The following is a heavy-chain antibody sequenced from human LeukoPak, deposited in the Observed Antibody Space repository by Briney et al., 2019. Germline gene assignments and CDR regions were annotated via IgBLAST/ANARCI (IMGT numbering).Heavy chain of an antibody. CDR2: IYHSGST. Sequence: SETLSLTCAVSGYSISSGYYWGWIRQPPGKGLEWIGSIYHSGSTYYNPSLKSRVTISVDTSKNQFSLKLSSVTAADTAVYYCARPGTVGPTGYFDYWGQGTLVTVSS. J-gene: IGHJ4*02. CDR1: GYSISSGYY. D-gene: IGHD1-26*01. V-gene: IGHV4-38-2*01. CDR3: ARPGTVGPTGYFDY.